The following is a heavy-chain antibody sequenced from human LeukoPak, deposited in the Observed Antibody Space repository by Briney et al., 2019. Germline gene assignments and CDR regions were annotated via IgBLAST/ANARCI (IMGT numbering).Heavy chain of an antibody. CDR3: ARGRIAVAGTRDFFDY. CDR1: GGSFSGYY. Sequence: SETLSLTCAVYGGSFSGYYWSWIRQPPGKGLEWIGEINHSGSTNYNPSLKSRVTISVDTSKNQFSLKLSSVTAADTAVYYCARGRIAVAGTRDFFDYWGQGTLVTVSS. V-gene: IGHV4-34*01. J-gene: IGHJ4*02. CDR2: INHSGST. D-gene: IGHD6-19*01.